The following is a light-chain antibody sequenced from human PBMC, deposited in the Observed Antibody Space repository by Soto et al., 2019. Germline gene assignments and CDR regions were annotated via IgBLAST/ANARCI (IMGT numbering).Light chain of an antibody. J-gene: IGKJ5*01. Sequence: DIQMTQSPSSLSASVGDRVTITCRASQSISRNLNWYQHKPGKAAKLLIYAASSLQNGVPSRFSGGGSGTELTLSISSLQPEDFGTYYCQQSYTTASITFGQGTRLEIK. V-gene: IGKV1-39*01. CDR3: QQSYTTASIT. CDR2: AAS. CDR1: QSISRN.